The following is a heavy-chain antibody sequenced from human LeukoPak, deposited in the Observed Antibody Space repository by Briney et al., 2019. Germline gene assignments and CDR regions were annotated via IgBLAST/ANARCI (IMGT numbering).Heavy chain of an antibody. J-gene: IGHJ5*02. Sequence: GASVKVSCKASGGTFSSYAISWVRQAPGQGLEWMGRIIPILGIANYAQKFQGRVTITADKSTSTAYMELSSLRSEDTAVYYCARDLGLGITMVRGVETWFDPWGQGTLVTVSS. CDR2: IIPILGIA. V-gene: IGHV1-69*04. CDR3: ARDLGLGITMVRGVETWFDP. CDR1: GGTFSSYA. D-gene: IGHD3-10*01.